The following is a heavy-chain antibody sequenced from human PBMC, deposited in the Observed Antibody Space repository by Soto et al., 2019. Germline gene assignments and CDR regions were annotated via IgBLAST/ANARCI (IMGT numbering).Heavy chain of an antibody. CDR1: GVSISSYY. D-gene: IGHD3-16*01. CDR3: ARHDMITFGRGYYFDY. J-gene: IGHJ4*02. V-gene: IGHV4-59*08. Sequence: SETLSLTCTVSGVSISSYYWIWLRQPPGKGLEWIGYIYYSGSTNYNPSLKSRVTISVDTSKNQFSLKLSSVTAADTAVYYCARHDMITFGRGYYFDYWGQGTLVTVSS. CDR2: IYYSGST.